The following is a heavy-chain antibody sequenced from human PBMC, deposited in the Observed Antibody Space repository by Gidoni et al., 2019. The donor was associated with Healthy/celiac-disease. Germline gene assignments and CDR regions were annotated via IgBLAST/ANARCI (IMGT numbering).Heavy chain of an antibody. V-gene: IGHV3-30*18. CDR3: AKAHSSGWYYFDY. CDR2: TSYDGSNK. CDR1: GFTFSTSA. D-gene: IGHD6-19*01. J-gene: IGHJ4*02. Sequence: VQLVESGGGLVQPGRSLRLPCAASGFTFSTSAMHWVRQAPGKGLEWVTVTSYDGSNKYYADSVKGRFTISRDNSKNTLYLEMNSLRAEDTAVYYCAKAHSSGWYYFDYWGQGTVVTVSS.